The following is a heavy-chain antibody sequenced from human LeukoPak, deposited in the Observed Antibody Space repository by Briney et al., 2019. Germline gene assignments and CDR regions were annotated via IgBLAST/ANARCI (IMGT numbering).Heavy chain of an antibody. CDR1: GFTFSNYW. Sequence: GSLRLSCAASGFTFSNYWMHWVRHAPGKGLVWVSRINGYGSGTSYADSVKGRFTISRDNAKNTLYLQMNSLRAEDTAVYYCARDNYGGKEWYDYWGQGTLVTVSS. CDR2: INGYGSGT. D-gene: IGHD4-23*01. CDR3: ARDNYGGKEWYDY. V-gene: IGHV3-74*01. J-gene: IGHJ4*02.